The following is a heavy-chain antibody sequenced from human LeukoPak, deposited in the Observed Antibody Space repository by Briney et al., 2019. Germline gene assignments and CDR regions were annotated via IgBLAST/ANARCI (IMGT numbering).Heavy chain of an antibody. CDR2: ISAYNGNT. J-gene: IGHJ4*02. D-gene: IGHD3-3*01. CDR3: ATAFGLRFLEWLLYDY. Sequence: ASVKVSCKASGYTFTSYGISWVRQAPGQGLEWMGWISAYNGNTNYAQKLQGRVTMTTDTSTSTAYMELSSLRSEDTAVYYCATAFGLRFLEWLLYDYWGQGTLVTVSS. V-gene: IGHV1-18*01. CDR1: GYTFTSYG.